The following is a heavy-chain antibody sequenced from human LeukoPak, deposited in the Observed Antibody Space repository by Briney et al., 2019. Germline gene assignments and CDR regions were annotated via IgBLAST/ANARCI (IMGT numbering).Heavy chain of an antibody. Sequence: SQTLSLTCTVSGGSISSGSYYWSWIRQPAGKGLEWIGRIYTSGSTNYNPSLKSRVTISVDTSKNQFSLKLSSVTAADTAVYYCARGGYYGSGSYQPHWFDPWGQGTLVTVSS. V-gene: IGHV4-61*02. CDR3: ARGGYYGSGSYQPHWFDP. J-gene: IGHJ5*02. D-gene: IGHD3-10*01. CDR2: IYTSGST. CDR1: GGSISSGSYY.